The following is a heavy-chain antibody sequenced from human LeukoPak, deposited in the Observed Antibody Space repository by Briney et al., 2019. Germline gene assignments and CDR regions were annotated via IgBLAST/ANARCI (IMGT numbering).Heavy chain of an antibody. CDR3: ARGHPPYSGRRYYFDY. CDR1: GYTFTGYY. J-gene: IGHJ4*02. Sequence: ASVKVSCKASGYTFTGYYMHWVRQAPGQGLEWMGWINPNSGGTNYAQKFQDRVTMTRDTSISTAYMELSRLRSDDTAVYYCARGHPPYSGRRYYFDYWGQGTLVTVSS. V-gene: IGHV1-2*02. D-gene: IGHD1-26*01. CDR2: INPNSGGT.